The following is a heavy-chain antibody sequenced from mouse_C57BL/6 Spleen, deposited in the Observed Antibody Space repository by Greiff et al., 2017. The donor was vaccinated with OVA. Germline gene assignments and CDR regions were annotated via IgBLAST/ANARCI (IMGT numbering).Heavy chain of an antibody. D-gene: IGHD1-1*01. CDR3: ARGGYYGSSPLDWYFDV. J-gene: IGHJ1*03. CDR2: IYPSDSET. V-gene: IGHV1-61*01. CDR1: GYTFTSYW. Sequence: QVQLQQPGAELVRPGSSVKLSCKASGYTFTSYWMDWVKQRPGQGLEWIGNIYPSDSETHYNQKFKDKATLTVDKSSSTAYMQLSSLTSEDSAVYYCARGGYYGSSPLDWYFDVWGTGTTVTVSS.